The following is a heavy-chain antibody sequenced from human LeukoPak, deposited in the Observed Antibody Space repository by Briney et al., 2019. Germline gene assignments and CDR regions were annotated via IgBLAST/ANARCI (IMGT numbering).Heavy chain of an antibody. D-gene: IGHD3-16*01. CDR2: IDQSGGRN. V-gene: IGHV3-7*05. CDR3: ARDVEGGTFDI. Sequence: GGSLRLSCAASGFTFSRFWMNWVRQAPGRGLEWVANIDQSGGRNNYVDSVKGRFTISRDNAKNSLFLEISSLRADDTAVYFCARDVEGGTFDIWGQGTTVTVSS. J-gene: IGHJ3*02. CDR1: GFTFSRFW.